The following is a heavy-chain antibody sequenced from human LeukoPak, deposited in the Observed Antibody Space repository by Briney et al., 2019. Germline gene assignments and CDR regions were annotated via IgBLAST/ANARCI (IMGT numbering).Heavy chain of an antibody. CDR1: GGSISSSSYY. CDR2: IYYSGST. J-gene: IGHJ4*02. V-gene: IGHV4-39*07. Sequence: SETLSLTCTVSGGSISSSSYYWGWIRQPPGKGLEWIGSIYYSGSTYYNPSLKSRVTISVDTSKNQFSLRLSSVTAADTAVYYCARDRARGYYDSTAHFDYWGQGTLVTVSS. CDR3: ARDRARGYYDSTAHFDY. D-gene: IGHD3-22*01.